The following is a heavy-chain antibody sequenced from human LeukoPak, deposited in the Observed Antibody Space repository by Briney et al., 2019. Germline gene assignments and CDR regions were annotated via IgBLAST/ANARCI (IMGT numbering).Heavy chain of an antibody. CDR3: AKTPPRDSSGYYYYFDY. D-gene: IGHD3-22*01. V-gene: IGHV3-23*01. CDR2: ISGSGGST. CDR1: GLTFSSYA. Sequence: GESLRLSCAASGLTFSSYAMSWVRQAPGKGLEWVSAISGSGGSTYYADSVQGRFTISRDNFKNTLYLQMNSLRAEDTAVYYCAKTPPRDSSGYYYYFDYWGQGTLVTVSS. J-gene: IGHJ4*02.